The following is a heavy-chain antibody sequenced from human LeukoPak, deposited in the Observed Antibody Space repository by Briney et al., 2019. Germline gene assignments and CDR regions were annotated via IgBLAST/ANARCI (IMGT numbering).Heavy chain of an antibody. CDR2: IHYTGST. CDR1: GRSISNYD. Sequence: SETLSLTCTVSGRSISNYDWSWIRQPPGKGLQWIGYIHYTGSTNYNPSLKSRVTISVDTSKNQFSMKLRSVSAADTAVYYCASVEEGYGSGRRENYYYYYMDVWGKGTTVTISS. CDR3: ASVEEGYGSGRRENYYYYYMDV. J-gene: IGHJ6*03. V-gene: IGHV4-59*01. D-gene: IGHD3-10*01.